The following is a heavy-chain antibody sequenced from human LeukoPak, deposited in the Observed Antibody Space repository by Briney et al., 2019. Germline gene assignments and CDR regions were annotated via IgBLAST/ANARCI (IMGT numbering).Heavy chain of an antibody. CDR1: GYSISSGYY. Sequence: SETLSLTCAVSGYSISSGYYWGWIRQPPGKGLEWIGSIYHSGSTYYNPSLKSRVTISVDTSKNQFSLKLSSVTAADTAVYYCARSRTIFGGVINWFDPWGQGTLVTVSS. CDR3: ARSRTIFGGVINWFDP. D-gene: IGHD3-3*01. V-gene: IGHV4-38-2*01. J-gene: IGHJ5*02. CDR2: IYHSGST.